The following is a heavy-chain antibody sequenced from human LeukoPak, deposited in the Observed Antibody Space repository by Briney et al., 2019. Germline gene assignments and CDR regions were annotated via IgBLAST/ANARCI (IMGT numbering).Heavy chain of an antibody. Sequence: SETLSLTCTVSGASISSYYWSWIRQSPGKGLECIGYIHYTGSTNYNPSLKSRVTISVETSKNQFSLKLKSVTAADTAVYYCARGGYYGSGNDFRFDPWGQGTLVTVSS. CDR2: IHYTGST. J-gene: IGHJ5*02. CDR3: ARGGYYGSGNDFRFDP. V-gene: IGHV4-59*01. CDR1: GASISSYY. D-gene: IGHD3-10*01.